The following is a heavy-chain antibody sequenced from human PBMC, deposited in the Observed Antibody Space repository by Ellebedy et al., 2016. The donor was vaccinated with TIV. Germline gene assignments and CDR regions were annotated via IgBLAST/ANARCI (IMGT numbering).Heavy chain of an antibody. Sequence: GGSLRLSCAASGFSISSHRMHWVRQAAGKGLVWVSHISSDGSDTSYADSVKGRFIISRDNAENTQDLQMSSLRAEDTALYYCARHSGGHGFDIWGQGTMVTVSP. CDR3: ARHSGGHGFDI. D-gene: IGHD2-21*01. CDR2: ISSDGSDT. J-gene: IGHJ3*02. V-gene: IGHV3-74*01. CDR1: GFSISSHR.